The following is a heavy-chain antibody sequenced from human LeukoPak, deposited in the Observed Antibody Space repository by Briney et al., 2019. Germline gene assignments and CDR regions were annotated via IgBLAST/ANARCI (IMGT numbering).Heavy chain of an antibody. V-gene: IGHV1-8*01. CDR3: ARGRPTNLGGIY. CDR2: MNPDTGNT. D-gene: IGHD7-27*01. Sequence: ASVKVSCKASGYTFTSHHINWVRQAAGQGLEWMGWMNPDTGNTAYAQKFQARVTMTWDTSISTAYMELGSLRSEDTAVYYCARGRPTNLGGIYWGQGTLVIVSS. CDR1: GYTFTSHH. J-gene: IGHJ4*02.